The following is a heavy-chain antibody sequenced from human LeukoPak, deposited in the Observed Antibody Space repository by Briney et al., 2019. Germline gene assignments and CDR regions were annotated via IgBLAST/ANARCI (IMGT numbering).Heavy chain of an antibody. CDR2: IYYSGST. V-gene: IGHV4-59*11. CDR3: AAAGTMSNWFDP. Sequence: SKTLSLTCTVSGGSISGHYWSWIRQPPGKGLEWIGYIYYSGSTNYNPSLKSRVTISVDTSKNQFSLKLSSVTAADTAVYYCAAAGTMSNWFDPWGQGTLVTVSS. J-gene: IGHJ5*02. CDR1: GGSISGHY. D-gene: IGHD6-13*01.